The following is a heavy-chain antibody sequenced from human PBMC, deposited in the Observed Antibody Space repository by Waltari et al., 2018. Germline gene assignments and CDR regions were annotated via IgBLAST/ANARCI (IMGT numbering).Heavy chain of an antibody. CDR2: IYYSGST. V-gene: IGHV4-59*12. CDR1: GGSISSYY. D-gene: IGHD3-10*01. J-gene: IGHJ4*02. CDR3: ARGKLLWFGEWHYFDY. Sequence: QVQLQESGPGLVKPSETLSLTCTVSGGSISSYYWSWIRKHPGKGLEWIGYIYYSGSTNSNPSLSSRVTISVDTSNNQFSLKLSSVTAADTAVYYCARGKLLWFGEWHYFDYWGQGTLVTVSS.